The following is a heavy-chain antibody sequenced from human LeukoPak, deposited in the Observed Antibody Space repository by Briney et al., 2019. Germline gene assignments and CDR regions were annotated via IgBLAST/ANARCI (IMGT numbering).Heavy chain of an antibody. V-gene: IGHV3-53*01. CDR1: GFTFSSYA. Sequence: GGSLRLSCAASGFTFSSYAMSWVRQAPGKGLEWVSVIYSDGSTYYADSVKGRFIISRDNSKNTLYLQMNSLRAEDTAVYYCARGLTVTRFDYWGQGALVTASS. D-gene: IGHD4-17*01. CDR2: IYSDGST. J-gene: IGHJ4*02. CDR3: ARGLTVTRFDY.